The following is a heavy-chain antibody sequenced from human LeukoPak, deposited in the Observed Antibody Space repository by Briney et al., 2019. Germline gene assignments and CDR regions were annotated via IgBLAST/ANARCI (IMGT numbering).Heavy chain of an antibody. CDR1: GYSISSGYY. Sequence: PSETLSLTCTVSGYSISSGYYWGWIRQPPGKGLEWIGSIYHSGSTYYNPSLKSRVTISVDTSKNQFSLKLSSVTAADTAVYYCARPSSYLFPYPGRAFDIWGQGTMVTVSS. D-gene: IGHD3-10*01. J-gene: IGHJ3*02. CDR3: ARPSSYLFPYPGRAFDI. V-gene: IGHV4-38-2*02. CDR2: IYHSGST.